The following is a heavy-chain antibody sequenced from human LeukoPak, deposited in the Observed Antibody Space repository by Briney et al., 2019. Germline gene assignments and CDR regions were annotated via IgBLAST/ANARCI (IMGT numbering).Heavy chain of an antibody. V-gene: IGHV3-73*01. CDR2: IRSKANSYAT. D-gene: IGHD3-9*01. CDR3: AKELHSYIDLRYFDWLSPFDY. CDR1: GFTFSGSA. Sequence: GGSLRLSCAASGFTFSGSAMHWVRQASGKGLEWVGRIRSKANSYATAYAASVKGRFTISRDDSKNTAYLQMNSLKTEDTAVYYCAKELHSYIDLRYFDWLSPFDYWGQGTLVTVSS. J-gene: IGHJ4*02.